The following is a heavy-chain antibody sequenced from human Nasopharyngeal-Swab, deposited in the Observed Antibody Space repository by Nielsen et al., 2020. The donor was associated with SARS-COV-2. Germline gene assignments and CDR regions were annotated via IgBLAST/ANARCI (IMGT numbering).Heavy chain of an antibody. Sequence: GGSLRLSCAASGFTFSSYGMHWVRQAPGKGLEWVAVIWYDGSNKYYADSVKGRFTISRDNSKNTLYLQMNSLRAEDTAVYYCAKDSRYYDILTGYYNRYYYYYYYMDVWGKGTTVTVSS. CDR3: AKDSRYYDILTGYYNRYYYYYYYMDV. CDR2: IWYDGSNK. J-gene: IGHJ6*03. D-gene: IGHD3-9*01. CDR1: GFTFSSYG. V-gene: IGHV3-33*06.